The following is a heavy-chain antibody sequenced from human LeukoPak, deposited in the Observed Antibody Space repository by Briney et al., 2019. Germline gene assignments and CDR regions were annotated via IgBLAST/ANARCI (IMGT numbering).Heavy chain of an antibody. J-gene: IGHJ4*02. CDR2: MKYDGSGK. D-gene: IGHD6-13*01. CDR3: ARDIEAAGLFLDY. V-gene: IGHV3-7*01. CDR1: GFIFSSYW. Sequence: GGSLRLSCAASGFIFSSYWMTWVRQAPGKGLEWVANMKYDGSGKYYVDSVKGRFTISRDNAKNSLYLQMNSLRAEDTAVYYCARDIEAAGLFLDYWGQGTLVTVSS.